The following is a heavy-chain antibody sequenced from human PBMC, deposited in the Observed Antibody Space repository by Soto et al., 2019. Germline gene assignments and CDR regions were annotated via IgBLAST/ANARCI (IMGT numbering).Heavy chain of an antibody. CDR2: IYYSGST. Sequence: TLCLTCTVSGSPTSSGDYYWSWIRQPPGKGLEWIGYIYYSGSTYYNPSLKSRVTISVDTSKNQFSLKLSSVTAADTAVYYCARGLRANPGGYGMDVWGQEPTVTVS. J-gene: IGHJ6*02. D-gene: IGHD5-12*01. CDR3: ARGLRANPGGYGMDV. CDR1: GSPTSSGDYY. V-gene: IGHV4-30-4*01.